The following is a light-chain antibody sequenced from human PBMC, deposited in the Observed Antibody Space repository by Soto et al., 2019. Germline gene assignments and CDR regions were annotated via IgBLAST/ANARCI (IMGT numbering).Light chain of an antibody. V-gene: IGKV1-5*01. CDR1: QSISSW. CDR3: QQYNSYAVWT. Sequence: DIPITQSPSSLSASVGDRVTLTCRGSQSISSWLAWYQQKPGKAPKLLIYDASSLESGVPSRFSGSGSGTEFTLTISRLQPDDFATYYCQQYNSYAVWTFGQGTKV. J-gene: IGKJ1*01. CDR2: DAS.